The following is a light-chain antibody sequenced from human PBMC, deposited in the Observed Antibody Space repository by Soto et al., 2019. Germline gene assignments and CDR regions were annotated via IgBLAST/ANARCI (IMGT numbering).Light chain of an antibody. CDR3: QQSCGTSRT. Sequence: DIQMTQSPSSLSASVGDRVAITCRASLSVATFLNWYQQRPGEATKLLIYGASTLESGVPSRFSGSMSGTDFALTVSILQPEHFATYYSQQSCGTSRTFGNGAKLE. V-gene: IGKV1-39*01. CDR2: GAS. CDR1: LSVATF. J-gene: IGKJ2*01.